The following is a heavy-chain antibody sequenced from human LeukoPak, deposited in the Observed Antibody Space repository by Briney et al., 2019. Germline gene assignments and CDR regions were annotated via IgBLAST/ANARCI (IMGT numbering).Heavy chain of an antibody. CDR2: IIPIFGTA. D-gene: IGHD2-2*01. J-gene: IGHJ6*02. Sequence: SVKVSCKASGGTFSSYAISWVRQAPGQGLEWMAGIIPIFGTANYAQKFQGRVTITADESTSTAYMELSSLRSEDTAVYYCAREDIVVVPAASRLYYYYGMDVWGQGTTVTVSS. CDR1: GGTFSSYA. CDR3: AREDIVVVPAASRLYYYYGMDV. V-gene: IGHV1-69*13.